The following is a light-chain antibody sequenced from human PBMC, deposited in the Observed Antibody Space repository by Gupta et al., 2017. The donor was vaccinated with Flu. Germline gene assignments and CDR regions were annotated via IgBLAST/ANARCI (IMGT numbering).Light chain of an antibody. V-gene: IGKV1-5*03. J-gene: IGKJ4*01. CDR3: QQYDSYSLT. CDR1: QSLSSW. CDR2: KAS. Sequence: PSTLSAYVGDRVTITCRASQSLSSWLDWYQQKPGKAPNLLIYKASNLESGVPARFSGSGSGTEFTLTISSLQPDDFATYYCQQYDSYSLTFGGGTKVEI.